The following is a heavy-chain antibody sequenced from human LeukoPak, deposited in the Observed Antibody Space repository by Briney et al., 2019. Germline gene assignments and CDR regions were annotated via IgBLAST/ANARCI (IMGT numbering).Heavy chain of an antibody. D-gene: IGHD3-22*01. J-gene: IGHJ4*02. CDR1: GYSFTSYW. CDR3: ARQSPLRYYYDSSGYLSGGY. CDR2: IDPSDSYT. Sequence: GESLKISCKGSGYSFTSYWISWVRQMPGKGLEWMGRIDPSDSYTNYSPSFQGHVTISADKSISTAYLQWSSLKASDTAMYYCARQSPLRYYYDSSGYLSGGYWGQGTLVTVSS. V-gene: IGHV5-10-1*01.